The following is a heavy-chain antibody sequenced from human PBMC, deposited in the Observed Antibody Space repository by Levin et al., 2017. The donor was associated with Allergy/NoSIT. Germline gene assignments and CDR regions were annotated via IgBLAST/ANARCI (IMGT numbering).Heavy chain of an antibody. CDR3: ARRAYSSGWSY. J-gene: IGHJ4*02. Sequence: GESLKISCKASGYSFTSYWIGWVRQMPGKGPEWMGIIYPGDSETKYSPYFQGQVTMSADTSINTAYLQWSSLKASDTAIYYCARRAYSSGWSYWGQGTLVTVSS. V-gene: IGHV5-51*01. CDR2: IYPGDSET. CDR1: GYSFTSYW. D-gene: IGHD6-19*01.